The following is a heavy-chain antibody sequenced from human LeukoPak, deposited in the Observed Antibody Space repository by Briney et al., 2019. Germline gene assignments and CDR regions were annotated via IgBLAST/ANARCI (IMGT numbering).Heavy chain of an antibody. CDR1: GGSISSSSYY. V-gene: IGHV4-39*01. Sequence: PSETLSLTCTVSGGSISSSSYYWGWIRQPPGKGLEWIGSIYYSGSTYYNPSLKSRVTISVDTSKNQFSLKLSSVTAADTAVYYCARRGIATRTPLFDYWGQGTLVTVSS. CDR3: ARRGIATRTPLFDY. J-gene: IGHJ4*02. CDR2: IYYSGST. D-gene: IGHD6-6*01.